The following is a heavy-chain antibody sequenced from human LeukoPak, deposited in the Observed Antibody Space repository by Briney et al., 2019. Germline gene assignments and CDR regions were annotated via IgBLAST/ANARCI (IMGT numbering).Heavy chain of an antibody. CDR3: ARLGRWLQLGYFQH. J-gene: IGHJ1*01. CDR1: GFTFSDYY. V-gene: IGHV3-11*01. CDR2: ISSSGSTI. Sequence: GGSLRLSCAASGFTFSDYYMSWIRQAPGKGLEWVSYISSSGSTIYYADSVKGRFTISRDNAKNSLYLQTNSLRAEDTAVYYCARLGRWLQLGYFQHWGQGTLVTVSS. D-gene: IGHD5-24*01.